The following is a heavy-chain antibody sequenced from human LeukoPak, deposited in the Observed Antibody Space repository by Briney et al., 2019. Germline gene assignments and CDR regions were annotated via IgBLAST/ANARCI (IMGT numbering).Heavy chain of an antibody. D-gene: IGHD6-13*01. Sequence: TGGSLRLSCAASGFTFSSYEMNWVRQAPGKGLEWVSYISSSGSTIYYADSVKGRFTISRDNAKNSLYLQMNSLRAEDTAVYYCAREGSSWSYYMDVWGKGTTVTVSS. V-gene: IGHV3-48*03. J-gene: IGHJ6*03. CDR3: AREGSSWSYYMDV. CDR2: ISSSGSTI. CDR1: GFTFSSYE.